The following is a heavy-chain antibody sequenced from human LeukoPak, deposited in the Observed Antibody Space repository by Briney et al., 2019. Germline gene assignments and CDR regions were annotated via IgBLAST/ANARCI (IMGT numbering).Heavy chain of an antibody. CDR3: ARGDNYYDSSGYYYDAFDI. D-gene: IGHD3-22*01. J-gene: IGHJ3*02. CDR2: ISYDGSNK. Sequence: GGSLRLSCAASGFTFSSYSMNWVRQAPGKGLEWVAVISYDGSNKYYADSVKGRFTISRDNSKNTLYLQMNSLRAEDTAVYYCARGDNYYDSSGYYYDAFDIWGQGTMVTVSS. CDR1: GFTFSSYS. V-gene: IGHV3-30*03.